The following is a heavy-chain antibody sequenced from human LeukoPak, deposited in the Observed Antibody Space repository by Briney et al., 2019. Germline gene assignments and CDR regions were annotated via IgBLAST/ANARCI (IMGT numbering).Heavy chain of an antibody. CDR3: AKALVPLTFDV. V-gene: IGHV3-66*01. Sequence: GRSPRLSCAASGFTVSSIYMSWVRQAPGKGLEWVSVLYSGGSTYYADSVKARFTISRDNSKNMLYLQMNSLRAEDTAVYYCAKALVPLTFDVWGQGTMVTVSS. CDR2: LYSGGST. J-gene: IGHJ3*01. CDR1: GFTVSSIY. D-gene: IGHD3-10*01.